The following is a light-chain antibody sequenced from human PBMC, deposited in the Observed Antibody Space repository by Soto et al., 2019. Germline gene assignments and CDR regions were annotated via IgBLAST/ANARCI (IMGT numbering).Light chain of an antibody. CDR2: DAS. V-gene: IGKV1-5*01. CDR3: QQYNSYPWT. CDR1: QRVDRW. J-gene: IGKJ1*01. Sequence: DIQMTQSPATLSASVGDRVTITCRASQRVDRWLAWYQQNPGKATKLLIYDASALPRGGPSRFSGSGSGTEFTLTIDSLQPGDSATYYCQQYNSYPWTFGRGTKVDIK.